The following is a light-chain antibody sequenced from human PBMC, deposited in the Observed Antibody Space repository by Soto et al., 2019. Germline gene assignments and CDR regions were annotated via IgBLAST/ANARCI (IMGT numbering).Light chain of an antibody. J-gene: IGKJ4*01. CDR2: DAS. Sequence: EIVVTQSPATLSVSPGERATLSWRASQSVSSYLAWYQQKPGQAPRLLIYDASNRATGIPARFSGSGSGTDFTLTISSLEPEDFAVYYCQQRSDWPLTFGGGTKVDIK. CDR3: QQRSDWPLT. V-gene: IGKV3-11*01. CDR1: QSVSSY.